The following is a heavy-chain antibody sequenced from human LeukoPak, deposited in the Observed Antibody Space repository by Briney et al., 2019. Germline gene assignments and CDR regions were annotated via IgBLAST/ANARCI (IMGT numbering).Heavy chain of an antibody. V-gene: IGHV4-39*01. D-gene: IGHD6-19*01. CDR1: GGSLSSSSYY. CDR2: IYYSGST. Sequence: SETLSLTCTVSGGSLSSSSYYWGWIRQPPGKGLEWIGSIYYSGSTYYNPSLKSRVTISVDTSKNQFSLKLSSVTAADTAVYYCARGPSGWYLDYWGQGTLVTVSS. CDR3: ARGPSGWYLDY. J-gene: IGHJ4*02.